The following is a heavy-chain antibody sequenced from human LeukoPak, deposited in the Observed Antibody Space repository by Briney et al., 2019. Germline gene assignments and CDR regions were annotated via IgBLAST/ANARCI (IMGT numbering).Heavy chain of an antibody. CDR1: GVASSNYY. Sequence: SETLSLTCAVSGVASSNYYWSWVRQSPRKGLEWIGEINHSGYTNYNPSLKSRVTMSIDMSKNQFSLMLTSVTAADTAVYYCTRAVAGHPDWGQGTLVTVSS. D-gene: IGHD6-19*01. CDR2: INHSGYT. V-gene: IGHV4-34*01. CDR3: TRAVAGHPD. J-gene: IGHJ4*02.